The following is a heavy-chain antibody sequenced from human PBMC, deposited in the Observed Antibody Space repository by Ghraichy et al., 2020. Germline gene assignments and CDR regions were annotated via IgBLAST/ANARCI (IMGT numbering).Heavy chain of an antibody. CDR2: IYYGGRT. Sequence: SETLSLTCTVSGGSISSYYWSWIRQPPGKGLEWIGYIYYGGRTNYNPSLKSRVTISVDTSKNQLSLKLNSVTAADTAVYYCTRRPSPYYDILTGDYHDDCYAMDVWGQGTTVTVSS. CDR3: TRRPSPYYDILTGDYHDDCYAMDV. CDR1: GGSISSYY. J-gene: IGHJ6*02. D-gene: IGHD3-9*01. V-gene: IGHV4-59*01.